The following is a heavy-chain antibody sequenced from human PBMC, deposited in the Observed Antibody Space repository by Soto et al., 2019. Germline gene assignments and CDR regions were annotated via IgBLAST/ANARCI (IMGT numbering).Heavy chain of an antibody. CDR3: ARAGRPYYDLWSENRFDP. CDR2: ISSSSSYI. J-gene: IGHJ5*02. V-gene: IGHV3-21*04. Sequence: GWSLRLACASSVFNFISYSMNWVRQAPGKGLEWVSSISSSSSYIYYADSVKGRFTISRDDSKSTLHLQMNSLRAEDTALYYCARAGRPYYDLWSENRFDPWGQGTLVTVSS. CDR1: VFNFISYS. D-gene: IGHD3-3*01.